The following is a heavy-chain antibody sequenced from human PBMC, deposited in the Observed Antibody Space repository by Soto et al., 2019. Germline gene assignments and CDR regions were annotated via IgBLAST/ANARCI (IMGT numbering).Heavy chain of an antibody. CDR3: ARHPDYCSGGSCYSESAFDI. V-gene: IGHV4-39*01. J-gene: IGHJ3*02. CDR2: IYYSGST. CDR1: GGSISSSSYY. Sequence: QLQLQESGPGLVKPSETLSLTCTVSGGSISSSSYYWGWIRQPPGKGLEGIGSIYYSGSTYYNPSLKSRVTITVDTSKNQYSLKLSSVTASDTAVYYCARHPDYCSGGSCYSESAFDIWGQGTMVTVSS. D-gene: IGHD2-15*01.